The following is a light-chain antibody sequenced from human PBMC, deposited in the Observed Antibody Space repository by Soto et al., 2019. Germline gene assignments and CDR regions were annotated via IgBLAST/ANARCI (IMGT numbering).Light chain of an antibody. CDR3: QQYDTSPRT. V-gene: IGKV3-20*01. Sequence: EIVLTQSPGTLSSSPGERATLSCRASESVSSNYLAWYQQRPGQAPRLLIYAASNRATGIPDRFSGSGSGTDFTLTISRLEPEDSALYYCQQYDTSPRTFGQGTKLEI. CDR1: ESVSSNY. CDR2: AAS. J-gene: IGKJ2*01.